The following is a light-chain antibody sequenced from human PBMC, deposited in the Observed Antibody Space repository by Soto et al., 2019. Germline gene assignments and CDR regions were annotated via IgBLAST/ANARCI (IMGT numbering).Light chain of an antibody. V-gene: IGLV1-51*01. Sequence: QSVLTQSPSVSAAPGQQVTISCSGSSSNIGNNYVSWYQQPPGTAPKLLIYDNNKRPSGIPDRFSGSKSGTSGTLDITGLQTGDEADYYCATWDGSLPGEVFGGGTK. CDR1: SSNIGNNY. J-gene: IGLJ2*01. CDR2: DNN. CDR3: ATWDGSLPGEV.